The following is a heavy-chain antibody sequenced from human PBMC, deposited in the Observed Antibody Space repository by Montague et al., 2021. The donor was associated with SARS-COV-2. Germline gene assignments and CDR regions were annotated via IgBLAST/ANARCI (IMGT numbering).Heavy chain of an antibody. CDR2: FSYSDSN. CDR3: ARHMVHVLGSVPGANGFDP. J-gene: IGHJ5*02. D-gene: IGHD4/OR15-4a*01. V-gene: IGHV4-39*01. Sequence: SETLSLTCSVSGASISTSTDHWAWIRQSPGKGLEWVGSFSYSDSNNHNPSLRSRVTISVDSSKNQFSLKLSSVTAADTAIYYCARHMVHVLGSVPGANGFDPWGQGTLVTVSS. CDR1: GASISTSTDH.